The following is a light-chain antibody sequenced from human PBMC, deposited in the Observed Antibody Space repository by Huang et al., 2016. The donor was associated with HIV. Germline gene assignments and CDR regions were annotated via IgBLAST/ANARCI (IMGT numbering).Light chain of an antibody. J-gene: IGKJ3*01. Sequence: DIQMTQSPSSLSASVGDRVIITCRASQSISSYLNWYQQQPGKAPNLLIYAASSLQSGVPARFSGSGSGTDFTLTIRSLQPEDFATYYCQQSYSNTFTFGAGTKGDVK. CDR2: AAS. V-gene: IGKV1-39*01. CDR3: QQSYSNTFT. CDR1: QSISSY.